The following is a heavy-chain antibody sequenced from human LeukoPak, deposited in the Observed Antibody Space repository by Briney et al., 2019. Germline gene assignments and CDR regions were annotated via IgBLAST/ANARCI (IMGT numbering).Heavy chain of an antibody. CDR2: IIPILGIA. CDR1: GGTFSSYA. V-gene: IGHV1-69*04. Sequence: ASVKVSCKATGGTFSSYASSWVRQAPGQGLEWMGRIIPILGIANYAQKFQGRVTITADKSTSTAYMELSSLRSEDTAVYYCARAPLERLKGLDTYYFDYWGQGTLVAVSS. CDR3: ARAPLERLKGLDTYYFDY. D-gene: IGHD1-1*01. J-gene: IGHJ4*02.